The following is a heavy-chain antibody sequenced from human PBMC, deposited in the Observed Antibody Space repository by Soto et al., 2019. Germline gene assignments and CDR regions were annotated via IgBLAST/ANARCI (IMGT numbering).Heavy chain of an antibody. CDR1: GYTFTNYA. D-gene: IGHD2-2*01. Sequence: ASVKVSCKASGYTFTNYAMHWVRQAPGQRPKWMGWINAGNGNTKFSQRFQGRVTITRDTSANIAYMELSSLTSEDTAVYYCARAGVCSTPSCSDAFDIWGQGTMVT. J-gene: IGHJ3*02. CDR2: INAGNGNT. V-gene: IGHV1-3*01. CDR3: ARAGVCSTPSCSDAFDI.